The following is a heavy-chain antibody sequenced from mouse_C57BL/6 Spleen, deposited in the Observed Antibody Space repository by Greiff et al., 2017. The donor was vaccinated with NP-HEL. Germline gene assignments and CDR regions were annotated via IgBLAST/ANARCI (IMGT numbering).Heavy chain of an antibody. V-gene: IGHV6-3*01. CDR2: IRLKSDNYAT. CDR1: GFTFSNYW. D-gene: IGHD5-1*01. Sequence: EVQLVESGGGLVQPGGSMKLSCVASGFTFSNYWMNWVRQSPEKGLEWVAQIRLKSDNYATHYAESVKGRFTISRDDSKSNVYLQMNNLRAEDTGIYYCSSIGTYDFDYWGQGTTLTVSS. J-gene: IGHJ2*01. CDR3: SSIGTYDFDY.